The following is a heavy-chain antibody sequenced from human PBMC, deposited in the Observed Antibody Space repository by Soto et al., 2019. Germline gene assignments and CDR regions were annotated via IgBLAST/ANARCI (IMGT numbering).Heavy chain of an antibody. CDR1: SGSLSGFY. Sequence: QVQLQQWGAGLLKPSETLSLTCAVSSGSLSGFYWIWIRQPPGKGLEWIGDISHSGSSYYNASLKSRATISLDMSKNEVSLNLTSVTAADSAMYYCARGRYEVWSGRWFDPWGQGTLVTVSS. J-gene: IGHJ5*02. D-gene: IGHD3-3*01. V-gene: IGHV4-34*02. CDR2: ISHSGSS. CDR3: ARGRYEVWSGRWFDP.